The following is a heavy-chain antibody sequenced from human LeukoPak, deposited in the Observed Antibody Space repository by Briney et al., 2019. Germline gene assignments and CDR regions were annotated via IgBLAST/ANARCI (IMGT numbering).Heavy chain of an antibody. J-gene: IGHJ4*02. D-gene: IGHD2-15*01. Sequence: GGSLRLSCAASGFTFSSYDMTWVRQTPGKGLEWVALISRSGGTTYYADSVKGRFTISRDNSKNTLYLQMNSLRAEDTAVYYCAKDPRHIVVVVAATDDYWGQGTLVTVSS. CDR2: ISRSGGTT. V-gene: IGHV3-23*01. CDR3: AKDPRHIVVVVAATDDY. CDR1: GFTFSSYD.